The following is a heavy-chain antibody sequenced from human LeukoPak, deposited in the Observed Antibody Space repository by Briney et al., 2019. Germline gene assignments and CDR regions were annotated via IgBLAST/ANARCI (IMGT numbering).Heavy chain of an antibody. CDR1: GGSISSSSYY. V-gene: IGHV4-39*01. CDR2: IYYSGST. D-gene: IGHD5-18*01. CDR3: XXXXXXXXXQLLYFDY. J-gene: IGHJ4*02. Sequence: SETLSLTCTVSGGSISSSSYYWGWIRQPPGKGLEWIGSIYYSGSTYYNPSLKSRVTISVDTSKNQFSLKLSSVTAADTAVYXXXXXXXXXXXQLLYFDYWGQGTLVTVSS.